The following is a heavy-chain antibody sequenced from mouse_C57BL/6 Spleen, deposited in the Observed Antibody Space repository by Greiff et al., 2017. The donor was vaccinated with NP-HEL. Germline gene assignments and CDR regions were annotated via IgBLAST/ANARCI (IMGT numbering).Heavy chain of an antibody. D-gene: IGHD2-1*01. V-gene: IGHV1-26*01. J-gene: IGHJ2*01. CDR1: GYTFTDYY. Sequence: EVQLQQSGPELVKPGASVKISCKASGYTFTDYYMNWVKQSHGKSLEWIGDINPNNGGTSYNQKFKGKATLTVDKSSSTAYMELRSLTSEDSAVYYCARRVYYGKEAFDYWGQGTTLTVSS. CDR2: INPNNGGT. CDR3: ARRVYYGKEAFDY.